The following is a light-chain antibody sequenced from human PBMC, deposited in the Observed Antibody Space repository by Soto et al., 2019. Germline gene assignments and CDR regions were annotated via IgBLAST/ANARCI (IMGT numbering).Light chain of an antibody. CDR2: DAS. CDR1: QSISSW. Sequence: IQMTQSPSTLSASVGDRVTITCRASQSISSWLAWYQQKPGKAPKLLIYDASSLQSGVPSRFSGIESGTEFTLSISSLQPDDFATYYCQQYSNYPITFGQGTRLQIK. V-gene: IGKV1-5*01. J-gene: IGKJ5*01. CDR3: QQYSNYPIT.